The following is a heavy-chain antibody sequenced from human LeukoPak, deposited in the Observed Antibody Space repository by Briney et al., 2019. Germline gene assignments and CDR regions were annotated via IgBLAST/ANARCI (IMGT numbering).Heavy chain of an antibody. CDR2: FDPEGGET. CDR3: ATLAAAGSNWFDP. CDR1: GYTLTELS. V-gene: IGHV1-24*01. Sequence: ASVKVSCKVSGYTLTELSMHWVRQAPGKGLEWMGGFDPEGGETIYAQKFQGRVTMTEDTSTDTAYMELSSLRSEDTAVYYCATLAAAGSNWFDPWGQGTLVTVSS. D-gene: IGHD6-13*01. J-gene: IGHJ5*02.